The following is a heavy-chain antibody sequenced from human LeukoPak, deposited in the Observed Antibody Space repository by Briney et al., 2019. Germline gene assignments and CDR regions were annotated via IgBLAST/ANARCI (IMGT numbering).Heavy chain of an antibody. CDR3: ARIPDYGDYYFDY. D-gene: IGHD4-17*01. CDR2: IGWDDDK. J-gene: IGHJ4*02. CDR1: GFSLSTSGMR. V-gene: IGHV2-70*04. Sequence: ESGPTLLNPTQTLTLTCTFSGFSLSTSGMRVSWIRQPPGKALEWLSRIGWDDDKFYSTSLKTRLTISKDPSKNQVVLTMTNMDPVDTATYYCARIPDYGDYYFDYWGQGTLVTVSS.